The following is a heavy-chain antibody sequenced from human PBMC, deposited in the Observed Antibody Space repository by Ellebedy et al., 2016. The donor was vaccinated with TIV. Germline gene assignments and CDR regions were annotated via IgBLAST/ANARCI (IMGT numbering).Heavy chain of an antibody. CDR3: AKDRWYCTSTSCYPQGLFDY. Sequence: PGGSLRLSCAASGFTFSSYAMSWVRQAPGKGLEWVSAISGSGGSTYYADSVKGRFTISRDNSKNTLYLQMNSLRAEDTAVYYCAKDRWYCTSTSCYPQGLFDYWGQGTLVTVSS. CDR2: ISGSGGST. V-gene: IGHV3-23*01. D-gene: IGHD2-2*01. CDR1: GFTFSSYA. J-gene: IGHJ4*02.